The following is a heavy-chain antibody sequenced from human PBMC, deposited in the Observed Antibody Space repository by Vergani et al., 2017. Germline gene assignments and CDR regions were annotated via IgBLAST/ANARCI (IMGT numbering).Heavy chain of an antibody. Sequence: QITLKESGPTLVKPTQTLTLTCTFSGFSLSTSGVGVGWIRQPPGKALEWLALIYWDDDKRYSPSLKSRLTIPKDTSKNQVVLTMTNMDPVDTATYYCAHILGQWLVFDYWGQGTLVTVSS. CDR3: AHILGQWLVFDY. CDR1: GFSLSTSGVG. CDR2: IYWDDDK. J-gene: IGHJ4*02. D-gene: IGHD6-19*01. V-gene: IGHV2-5*02.